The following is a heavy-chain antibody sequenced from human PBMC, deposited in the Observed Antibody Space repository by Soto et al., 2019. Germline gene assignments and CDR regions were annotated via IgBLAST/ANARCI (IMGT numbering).Heavy chain of an antibody. J-gene: IGHJ4*02. Sequence: SETLSLTCTVSGGSISSTNYYWGWIRQPPGKGLEWIGSIYYSGSTYYNPSLKSRVTISVDTSKNQFSLKLSSVTAADTAMYYCARLFPHSGSYMDYCGQGTLVTVSS. CDR2: IYYSGST. CDR3: ARLFPHSGSYMDY. D-gene: IGHD1-26*01. V-gene: IGHV4-39*01. CDR1: GGSISSTNYY.